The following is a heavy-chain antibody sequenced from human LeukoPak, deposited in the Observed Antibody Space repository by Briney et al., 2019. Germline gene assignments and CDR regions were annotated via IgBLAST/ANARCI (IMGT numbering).Heavy chain of an antibody. V-gene: IGHV3-48*04. Sequence: GGSLRLSCAASGFTFSSYSMNWVRQAPGKGLEWVSYISSSSTIYYAGSVKGRFTISRDNAKNSLYLQMNSLRAEDTALYYCAKLSGPYYGPFDYWGQGTLVTVSS. CDR2: ISSSSTI. D-gene: IGHD4-17*01. CDR1: GFTFSSYS. J-gene: IGHJ4*02. CDR3: AKLSGPYYGPFDY.